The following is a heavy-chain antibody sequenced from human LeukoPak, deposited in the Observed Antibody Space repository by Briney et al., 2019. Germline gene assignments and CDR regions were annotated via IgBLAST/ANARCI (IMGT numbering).Heavy chain of an antibody. Sequence: GGSLRLSCAASGFTFSSYWMHWVRQAPGKGLVWVSRINSDGSSTSYADSVKGRFTISRDNAKNSLYLQMNSLRAEDTAVYYCARDDDYGDWYFDLWGRGTLVTVSS. J-gene: IGHJ2*01. CDR2: INSDGSST. D-gene: IGHD4-17*01. CDR3: ARDDDYGDWYFDL. CDR1: GFTFSSYW. V-gene: IGHV3-74*01.